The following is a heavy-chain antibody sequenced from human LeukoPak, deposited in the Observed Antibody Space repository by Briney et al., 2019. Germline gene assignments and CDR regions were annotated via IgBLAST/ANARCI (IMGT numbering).Heavy chain of an antibody. J-gene: IGHJ4*02. D-gene: IGHD3-16*01. V-gene: IGHV3-33*08. CDR3: AREGNLGFDY. CDR1: GFTFSSYS. CDR2: IWYDGSNK. Sequence: PGRSLRLSCAVSGFTFSSYSMNWVRQAPGKGLEWVAVIWYDGSNKYYADSVKGRFTISRDNSKNTLYLQMNSLRAEDTAVYYCAREGNLGFDYWGQGTLVTVSS.